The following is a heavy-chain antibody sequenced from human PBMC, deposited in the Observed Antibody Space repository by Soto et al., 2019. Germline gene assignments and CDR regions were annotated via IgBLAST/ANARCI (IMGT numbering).Heavy chain of an antibody. CDR2: ISGSGGST. D-gene: IGHD6-13*01. CDR3: AKDKGIAAAGFYDY. J-gene: IGHJ4*02. CDR1: GFTFSSYA. V-gene: IGHV3-23*01. Sequence: GGSLRLSCAASGFTFSSYAMSWVRQAPGKGLEWVSAISGSGGSTYYADSVKGRFTISRDNSKNTLYLQMNSLRAEDTAVYFCAKDKGIAAAGFYDYWGQGTLVTVSS.